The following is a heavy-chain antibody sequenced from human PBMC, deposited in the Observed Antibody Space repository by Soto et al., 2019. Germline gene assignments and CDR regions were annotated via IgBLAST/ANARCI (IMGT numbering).Heavy chain of an antibody. J-gene: IGHJ3*02. CDR3: ASRGRSTMVRGGPYGAFDI. Sequence: QVQLVQSGAEVKKPGSSVKVSCKASGGTFSSYAISWVRQAPGQGLEWMGGIIPIFGTANDAQKFQGRVTITAGNATSTDYPELRSVRSGDTAVYYCASRGRSTMVRGGPYGAFDIWGRGTMVTVSS. V-gene: IGHV1-69*06. CDR2: IIPIFGTA. D-gene: IGHD3-10*01. CDR1: GGTFSSYA.